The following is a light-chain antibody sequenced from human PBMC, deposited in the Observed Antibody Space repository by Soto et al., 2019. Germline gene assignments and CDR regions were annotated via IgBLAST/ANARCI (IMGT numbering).Light chain of an antibody. J-gene: IGLJ1*01. Sequence: QSVLTQPPSASGSPGQSVTISCTGTSSDVGGYNYVSWYQQHPGKAPKLMIYEVTKRPPGVPDRFSGSKSGNPASLPVSGLQAEDEADYYCSSYAGSRYVFGTGTKVTVL. V-gene: IGLV2-8*01. CDR1: SSDVGGYNY. CDR3: SSYAGSRYV. CDR2: EVT.